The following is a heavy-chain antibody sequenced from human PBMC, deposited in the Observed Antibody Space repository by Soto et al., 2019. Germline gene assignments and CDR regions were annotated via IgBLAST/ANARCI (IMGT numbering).Heavy chain of an antibody. Sequence: QITLKESGPTLVKPTQTLTLTCTFSGFSLSTSGVGVGWIRQPPGKALEWLALIYWDDDKRYSPSLKSRLTIXRDXSXXQVVLTMTNMDPVDTATYYCAHGGSSSWYAEYFQHWGQGTLVTVSS. CDR2: IYWDDDK. D-gene: IGHD6-13*01. CDR3: AHGGSSSWYAEYFQH. V-gene: IGHV2-5*02. CDR1: GFSLSTSGVG. J-gene: IGHJ1*01.